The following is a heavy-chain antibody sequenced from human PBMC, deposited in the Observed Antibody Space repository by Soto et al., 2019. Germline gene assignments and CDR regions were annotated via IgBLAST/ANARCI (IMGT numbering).Heavy chain of an antibody. J-gene: IGHJ1*01. Sequence: SETLSLTCTVSGGPISSYYWSWIRQPPGKGLEWIGYIYYSGSTSYNPSLKSRVTISVDTSKNQFSLKLSSVTAADTAVYYCARRPQDCSGGRCYLYCQHWGQGALVTVS. CDR1: GGPISSYY. CDR2: IYYSGST. D-gene: IGHD2-15*01. CDR3: ARRPQDCSGGRCYLYCQH. V-gene: IGHV4-59*08.